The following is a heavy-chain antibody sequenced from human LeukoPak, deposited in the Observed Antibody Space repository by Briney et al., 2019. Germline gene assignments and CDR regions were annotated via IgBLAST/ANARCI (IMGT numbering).Heavy chain of an antibody. J-gene: IGHJ4*02. CDR2: IYWDDDK. CDR3: AHLRGYSYGPTTPDY. CDR1: GFALRTSGEG. V-gene: IGHV2-5*02. D-gene: IGHD5-18*01. Sequence: SSPTLVNHTQTLTLSCTFIGFALRTSGEGLDWIRQPPGNALTSLSLIYWDDDKGYSPYLKSRRTITKDNSKNQVVLTMTNVDPVDTATYYCAHLRGYSYGPTTPDYWGQGTLVTVSS.